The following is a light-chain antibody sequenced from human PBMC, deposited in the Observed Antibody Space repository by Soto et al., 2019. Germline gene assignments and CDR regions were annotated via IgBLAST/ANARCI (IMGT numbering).Light chain of an antibody. J-gene: IGLJ3*02. CDR2: RTG. CDR3: VMFHVNDFWV. V-gene: IGLV7-43*01. CDR1: TGAVTSGHY. Sequence: QAVVTQEPSLTVSPGGTVTLTCGFSTGAVTSGHYPGWFQQKTGQPPRALIYRTGDKYSWTPAWFSGSLLGDKAALTLSDVQPEDEADYFCVMFHVNDFWVFGGGTKVTVL.